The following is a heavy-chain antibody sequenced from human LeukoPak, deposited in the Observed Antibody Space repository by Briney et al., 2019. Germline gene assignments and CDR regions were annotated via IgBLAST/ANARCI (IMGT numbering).Heavy chain of an antibody. CDR2: ISYDGSNK. J-gene: IGHJ6*04. CDR3: ARDQIVVVPAAMEVYYYYYGMDV. Sequence: GGSLRLSCAASGFTFSSYAMHWVRQPPGKGLEWVAVISYDGSNKYYADSVKGRFTISRDNSKNTLYLQMNSLRAEDTAVYYCARDQIVVVPAAMEVYYYYYGMDVWGKGTTVTVSS. D-gene: IGHD2-2*01. V-gene: IGHV3-30*04. CDR1: GFTFSSYA.